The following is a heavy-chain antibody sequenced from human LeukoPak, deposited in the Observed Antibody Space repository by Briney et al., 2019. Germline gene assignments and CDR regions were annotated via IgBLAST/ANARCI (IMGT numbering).Heavy chain of an antibody. CDR3: VRDYGDYARQYYYGMDV. D-gene: IGHD4-17*01. CDR1: GASISTRSNY. V-gene: IGHV4-39*01. J-gene: IGHJ6*02. Sequence: SETLSLTCTVSGASISTRSNYWGWIRQPPGKGLEWIGSIYYSGSTYFNPSLQGRVTLSVDTSNSQFFLKLNSVTAADTAVYYCVRDYGDYARQYYYGMDVWGQGTTVTVSS. CDR2: IYYSGST.